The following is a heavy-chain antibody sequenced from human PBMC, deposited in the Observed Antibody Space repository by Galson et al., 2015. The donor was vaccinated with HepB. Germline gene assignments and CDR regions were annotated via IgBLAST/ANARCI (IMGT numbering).Heavy chain of an antibody. J-gene: IGHJ6*02. D-gene: IGHD4-23*01. V-gene: IGHV6-1*01. CDR3: ARDRWPQGYGVDV. Sequence: CAIPGDSVSSNNAAWNWIRQFPSRGLEWLGRIYYRSKWGYDYAESVKSRITINSDTSENQFSLQLNSVTPEDTAVYYCARDRWPQGYGVDVWGQGTTVTVSS. CDR1: GDSVSSNNAA. CDR2: IYYRSKWGY.